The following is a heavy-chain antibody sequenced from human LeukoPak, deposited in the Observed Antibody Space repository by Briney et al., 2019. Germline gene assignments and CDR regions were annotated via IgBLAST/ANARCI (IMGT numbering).Heavy chain of an antibody. D-gene: IGHD1-1*01. J-gene: IGHJ4*02. CDR3: ARDHNYAFDN. CDR1: VFPFLEYS. CDR2: IGIDSGNT. V-gene: IGHV3-48*01. Sequence: GGSLRLSYTASVFPFLEYSMKGVPQAPARGLEWISYIGIDSGNTKYADSVRGRFTIYADKAKNSLYLQMNSLRVEDTAVYYCARDHNYAFDNWGQGTLVSVAS.